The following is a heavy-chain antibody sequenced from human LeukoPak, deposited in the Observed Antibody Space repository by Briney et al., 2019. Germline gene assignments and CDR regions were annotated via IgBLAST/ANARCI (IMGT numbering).Heavy chain of an antibody. CDR1: GYSISSGYY. D-gene: IGHD2-2*01. CDR3: ARASYCSSTSCYRFDY. Sequence: SETLSLTCTVSGYSISSGYYWGWIRQPPGKGLEWIGSIYHSGSTYYNPSLKSRVTISVDTSKNQFSLKLSSVTAADTAVYYCARASYCSSTSCYRFDYWGQGTLVTVSS. V-gene: IGHV4-38-2*02. J-gene: IGHJ4*02. CDR2: IYHSGST.